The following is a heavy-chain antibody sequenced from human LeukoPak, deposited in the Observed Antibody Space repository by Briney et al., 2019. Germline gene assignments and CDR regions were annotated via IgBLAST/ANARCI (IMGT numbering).Heavy chain of an antibody. Sequence: PGGSLRLSCATSGFPFSDFSMSWVRQAPGKGLEWISTTNSGGTSTYYAEPVKGRFTISRDNSKNTLYLQMSSLRVEDTAVYYCAKQAYARSLGEGGPGTLVSVSS. CDR3: AKQAYARSLGE. CDR2: TNSGGTST. CDR1: GFPFSDFS. V-gene: IGHV3-23*01. D-gene: IGHD2-8*01. J-gene: IGHJ4*02.